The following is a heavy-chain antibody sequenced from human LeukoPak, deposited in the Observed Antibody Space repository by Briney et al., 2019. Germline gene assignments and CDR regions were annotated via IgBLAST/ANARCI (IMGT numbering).Heavy chain of an antibody. CDR2: IIPIFGTA. J-gene: IGHJ4*02. CDR1: GGTFISYA. CDR3: ARAEYDSSGYYYGAFDY. V-gene: IGHV1-69*13. Sequence: SVKVSCKASGGTFISYAISWVRQAPGQGLEWMGGIIPIFGTANYAQKFQGRVTITADESTSTAYMELSSLRSEDTAVYYCARAEYDSSGYYYGAFDYWGQGTLVTVSS. D-gene: IGHD3-22*01.